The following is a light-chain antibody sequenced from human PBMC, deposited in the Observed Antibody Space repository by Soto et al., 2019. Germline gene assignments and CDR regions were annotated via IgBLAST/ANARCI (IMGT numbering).Light chain of an antibody. CDR2: DNN. J-gene: IGLJ2*01. Sequence: QLVLTQPPSVSAAPGQKVTISCSGSSSNIGNNYVSWYQQLPGTAPKLLIYDNNKRPSGIPDRFSGSKSGTSATLGITGLQTGDEADYYCGTWDSILNAVVYGGGTKVTVL. V-gene: IGLV1-51*01. CDR3: GTWDSILNAVV. CDR1: SSNIGNNY.